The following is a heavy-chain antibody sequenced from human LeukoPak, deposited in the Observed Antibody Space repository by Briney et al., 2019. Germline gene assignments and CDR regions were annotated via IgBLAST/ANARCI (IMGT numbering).Heavy chain of an antibody. D-gene: IGHD6-19*01. Sequence: GGSLRLSCTASGFTVSNTYVTWVRQAPGKGLDWVSVIYTGGHIYYADSVKGRFTISSDYSKNMVYLQLNNLRAEDTAIYYCARDRRSGWGHAFDVWGHGTMVTVSS. CDR3: ARDRRSGWGHAFDV. V-gene: IGHV3-53*01. CDR1: GFTVSNTY. J-gene: IGHJ3*01. CDR2: IYTGGHI.